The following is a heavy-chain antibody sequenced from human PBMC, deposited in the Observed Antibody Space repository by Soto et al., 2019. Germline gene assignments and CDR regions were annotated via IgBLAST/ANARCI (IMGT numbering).Heavy chain of an antibody. J-gene: IGHJ4*02. Sequence: ESGGGVVQPGRSLRLSCAASGFTFSSYGMHWVRQATGKGLEWVAVIWSGGSNENYADSVKGRFTISRDNSKNMLYLQMNSLRAEDTAVYYCARGPGTSYFDYWGQGSLVTVSS. D-gene: IGHD2-2*01. CDR3: ARGPGTSYFDY. CDR2: IWSGGSNE. V-gene: IGHV3-33*01. CDR1: GFTFSSYG.